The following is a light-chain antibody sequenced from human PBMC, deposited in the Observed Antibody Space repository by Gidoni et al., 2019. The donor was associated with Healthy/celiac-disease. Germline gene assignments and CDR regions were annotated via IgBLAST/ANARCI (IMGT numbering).Light chain of an antibody. V-gene: IGKV1-39*01. J-gene: IGKJ1*01. CDR1: QSISSY. CDR3: QQSYSTPPWT. Sequence: DIQMTQSPSSLSASVGDRVTITCRASQSISSYLNLYQQKPGKATKLLIYAASSLQSGVPSRFSVSGSGTDFTLTISSLQPEDFATYYCQQSYSTPPWTFGQGTKVEIK. CDR2: AAS.